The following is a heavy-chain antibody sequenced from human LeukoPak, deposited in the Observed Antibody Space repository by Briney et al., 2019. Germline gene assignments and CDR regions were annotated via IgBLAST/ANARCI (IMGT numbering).Heavy chain of an antibody. D-gene: IGHD6-13*01. CDR3: ARVGSSSREPYLSNFDY. V-gene: IGHV3-48*03. Sequence: GGSLRLSCAASGFTFSSYEMNWVRQAPGKGLEWVSYISSSGSTIYYADSVKGRFTISRDNAKNSLYLQMNSLRAEDTAVYYCARVGSSSREPYLSNFDYWGQGTLVTVSS. CDR2: ISSSGSTI. CDR1: GFTFSSYE. J-gene: IGHJ4*02.